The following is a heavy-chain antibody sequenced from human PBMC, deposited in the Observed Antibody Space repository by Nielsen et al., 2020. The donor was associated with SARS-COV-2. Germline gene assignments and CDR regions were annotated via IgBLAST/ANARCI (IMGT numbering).Heavy chain of an antibody. CDR1: GFTFSSYA. CDR2: ISGSGGST. J-gene: IGHJ4*02. Sequence: LRLSCAASGFTFSSYAMSWVRQAPGKGLEWVSAISGSGGSTYYADSVKGRFTISRDNSKNTLYLQMNSLRAEDTAVYYCAKVDTAMVYYFDYWGQGTLVTVSS. D-gene: IGHD5-18*01. V-gene: IGHV3-23*01. CDR3: AKVDTAMVYYFDY.